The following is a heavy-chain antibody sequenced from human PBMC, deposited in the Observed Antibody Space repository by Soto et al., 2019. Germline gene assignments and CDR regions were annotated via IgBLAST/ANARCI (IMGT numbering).Heavy chain of an antibody. V-gene: IGHV1-69*13. D-gene: IGHD1-1*01. CDR3: ARGDKRDDWNDWGFTHFWFDP. Sequence: SVKVSCKASGYTFTSYGISWVRQAPGQGLEWMGGIIPIFGTANYAQKFQGRVTITADESTSTAYMELSSLRSEDTAVYYCARGDKRDDWNDWGFTHFWFDPWGQGTLVTVSS. CDR1: GYTFTSYG. J-gene: IGHJ5*02. CDR2: IIPIFGTA.